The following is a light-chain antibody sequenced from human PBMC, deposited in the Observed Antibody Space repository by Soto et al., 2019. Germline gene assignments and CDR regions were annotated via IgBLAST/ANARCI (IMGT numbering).Light chain of an antibody. CDR2: DAS. J-gene: IGKJ4*01. CDR1: QNIRSR. V-gene: IGKV1-5*01. Sequence: QMTQSPSTLSASVGDRVTITCRASQNIRSRLAWFQQKPGKAPKLLIFDASTLPSGVPSRFSGSGSGTAFTLTISSLQPDDFATYYCQQYNSYVLTFGGGTKVDI. CDR3: QQYNSYVLT.